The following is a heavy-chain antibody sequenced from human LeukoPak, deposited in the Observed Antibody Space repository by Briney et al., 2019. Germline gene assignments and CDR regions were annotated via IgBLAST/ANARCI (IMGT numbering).Heavy chain of an antibody. Sequence: AASVKVSCKASGGTFSIYAISWVRQAPGQGLEWMGGIIPIFGTANYAQKFQGRVTITADESTSTAYMELSSLRSEDTAVYYCAGAVAGNYYYYGMDVWGKGTTVTVSS. CDR2: IIPIFGTA. D-gene: IGHD6-19*01. V-gene: IGHV1-69*13. CDR1: GGTFSIYA. J-gene: IGHJ6*04. CDR3: AGAVAGNYYYYGMDV.